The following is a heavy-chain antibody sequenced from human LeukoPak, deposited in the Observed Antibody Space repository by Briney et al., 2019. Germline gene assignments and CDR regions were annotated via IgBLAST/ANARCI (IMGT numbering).Heavy chain of an antibody. V-gene: IGHV3-30*04. Sequence: SGGSLRLSCAASGFTFRSFVMHWVRQAPGKGLEWVAAISYEDGSNEYYADSVKGRFTISRDNSKYTVYLEMNSLRVEGTAMYYCSKERPEEYYASGSNFDYWGQGTLVTVSS. D-gene: IGHD3-10*01. CDR3: SKERPEEYYASGSNFDY. CDR2: ISYEDGSNE. J-gene: IGHJ4*02. CDR1: GFTFRSFV.